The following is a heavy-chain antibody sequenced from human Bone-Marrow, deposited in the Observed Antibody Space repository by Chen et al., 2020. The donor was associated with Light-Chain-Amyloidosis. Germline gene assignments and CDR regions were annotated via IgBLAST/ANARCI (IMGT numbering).Heavy chain of an antibody. D-gene: IGHD3-9*01. CDR1: GFAFSSYA. CDR2: ISGSGGSR. CDR3: AKDISYDDILPGYPADAFDI. Sequence: GSLRLSCAASGFAFSSYAMSWVRQAPGKGLEWVSTISGSGGSRYYGDSVKCRLTISRDNSKNALFLQMNSLRAEDTAVYYCAKDISYDDILPGYPADAFDIWGQGTMVTVSS. V-gene: IGHV3-23*01. J-gene: IGHJ3*02.